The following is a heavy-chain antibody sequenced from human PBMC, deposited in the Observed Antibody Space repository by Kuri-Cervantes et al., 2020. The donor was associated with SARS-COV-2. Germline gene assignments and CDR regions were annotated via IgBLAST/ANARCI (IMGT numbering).Heavy chain of an antibody. J-gene: IGHJ5*02. CDR2: IKQDGSEK. CDR3: AKGGYCGSTSCSPRWFDP. CDR1: GFTFSSYW. D-gene: IGHD2-2*01. Sequence: GGSLRLSCAASGFTFSSYWMSWVRQAPGKGLEWVADIKQDGSEKYYVDSVKGRFTISRDDSKNTLYLQMNSLRAEDTAVYYCAKGGYCGSTSCSPRWFDPWGQGTLVTVSS. V-gene: IGHV3-7*01.